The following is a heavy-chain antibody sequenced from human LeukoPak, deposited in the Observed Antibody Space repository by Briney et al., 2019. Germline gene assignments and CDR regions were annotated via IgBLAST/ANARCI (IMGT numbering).Heavy chain of an antibody. D-gene: IGHD3-10*01. V-gene: IGHV3-23*01. CDR2: ISGSGGST. CDR1: GFTFSSYA. J-gene: IGHJ4*02. Sequence: GGSLRLSCAASGFTFSSYAMSWVRQAPGKGLEWVSAISGSGGSTYYADSVKGRFTISRDNAKNSLYLQMNSLRAEDTAVYYCARGGGLLHPFDYWGQGTLVTVSS. CDR3: ARGGGLLHPFDY.